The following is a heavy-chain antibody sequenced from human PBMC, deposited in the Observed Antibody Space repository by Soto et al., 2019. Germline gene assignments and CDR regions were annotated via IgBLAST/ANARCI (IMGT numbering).Heavy chain of an antibody. D-gene: IGHD6-6*01. Sequence: QVQLQESGPGLVKPSQTLSLTCNVSGESISSGGYYWSWIRHHPRKGLEWIGYIDDSESAYYNPFIKILITVAMDPAQIHIAVGPSSVTDAASAVYDCAIASSSSSAADYWRQGTLVTVSS. CDR3: AIASSSSSAADY. CDR1: GESISSGGYY. J-gene: IGHJ4*02. CDR2: IDDSESA. V-gene: IGHV4-31*01.